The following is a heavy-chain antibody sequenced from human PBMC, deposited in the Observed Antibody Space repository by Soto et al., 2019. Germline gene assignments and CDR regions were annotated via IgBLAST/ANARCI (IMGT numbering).Heavy chain of an antibody. J-gene: IGHJ4*02. CDR2: INHSGST. D-gene: IGHD1-20*01. CDR1: GGSFSGYY. V-gene: IGHV4-34*01. Sequence: SETLSLTCAVYGGSFSGYYWSWIRQPPGKGLEWIGEINHSGSTNYNPSLKSRVTISVDTSKNQFSLKLSSVTAADTAVYYCARESPPTVSLSEDYWGQGTLVTVSS. CDR3: ARESPPTVSLSEDY.